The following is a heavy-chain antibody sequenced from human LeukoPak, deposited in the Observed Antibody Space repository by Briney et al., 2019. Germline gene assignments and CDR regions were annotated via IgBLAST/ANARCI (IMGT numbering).Heavy chain of an antibody. Sequence: SETLSLTCTVSGGSISSSSYYWGWIRQPPGKGLEWIGSIYYSGSTYYNPSLKSRVTISVDTSKNQFSLKLSSVTAADTAVYYCARRDGYSYYFDYWGQGTLVTVSS. V-gene: IGHV4-39*07. J-gene: IGHJ4*02. D-gene: IGHD3-22*01. CDR3: ARRDGYSYYFDY. CDR1: GGSISSSSYY. CDR2: IYYSGST.